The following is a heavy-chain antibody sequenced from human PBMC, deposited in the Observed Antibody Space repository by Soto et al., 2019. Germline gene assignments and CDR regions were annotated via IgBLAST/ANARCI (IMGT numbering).Heavy chain of an antibody. D-gene: IGHD3-3*01. Sequence: QVQLVESGGGVVQPGKSLRLSCAASGFMFSNYGMHWVRQAPGKGLEWVSFIWYDGSNKYYGDSVKGRFTISRDNAKNTLYLQVDSLRAEDTAVYYCASSTLYDFWGEKDPFDLWGQGTMVTVSS. CDR3: ASSTLYDFWGEKDPFDL. V-gene: IGHV3-33*01. CDR1: GFMFSNYG. J-gene: IGHJ3*01. CDR2: IWYDGSNK.